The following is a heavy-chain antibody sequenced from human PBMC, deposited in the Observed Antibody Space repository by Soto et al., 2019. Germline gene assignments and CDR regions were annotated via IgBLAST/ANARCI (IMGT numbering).Heavy chain of an antibody. J-gene: IGHJ2*01. CDR1: GGSFSGYY. Sequence: QVQLQQWGAGPLRPLETLSLTCGVSGGSFSGYYWAWIRQSPGKGLEWIGEINDRGSINYNPSLKSRVSISVDKSKTHYSLKLRSVTAADTAVYYCARESHDILTGPPWVWYFDLWGRGTLVTV. D-gene: IGHD3-9*01. V-gene: IGHV4-34*01. CDR2: INDRGSI. CDR3: ARESHDILTGPPWVWYFDL.